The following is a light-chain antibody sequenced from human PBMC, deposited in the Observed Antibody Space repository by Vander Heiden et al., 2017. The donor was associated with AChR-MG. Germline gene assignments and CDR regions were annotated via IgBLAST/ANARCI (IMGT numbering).Light chain of an antibody. CDR3: QVWDSSTDLRV. CDR1: NIGRKT. Sequence: GETARITCGGNNIGRKTVHWYQQKPGQAPVLVVYDDSDRPSGIPDRFSGSNPGNTATLTISRVEAGDEADYYCQVWDSSTDLRVFGGGTKLTVL. J-gene: IGLJ3*02. CDR2: DDS. V-gene: IGLV3-21*02.